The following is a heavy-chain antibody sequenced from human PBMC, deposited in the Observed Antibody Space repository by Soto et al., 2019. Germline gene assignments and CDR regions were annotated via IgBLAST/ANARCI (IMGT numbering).Heavy chain of an antibody. CDR1: GFTVSSNY. V-gene: IGHV3-53*01. J-gene: IGHJ6*02. Sequence: GGSLRLSCAASGFTVSSNYMSWVRQAPGKGLEWVSVIYSGGSTYYADSVKGRFTISRDNSKNTLYLQMNSLRAEDTAVYYCARDRASLYGMDVWGQGTTVTVSS. CDR3: ARDRASLYGMDV. CDR2: IYSGGST. D-gene: IGHD3-10*01.